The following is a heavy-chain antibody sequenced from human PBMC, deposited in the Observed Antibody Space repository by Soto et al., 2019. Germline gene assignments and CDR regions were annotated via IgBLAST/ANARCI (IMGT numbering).Heavy chain of an antibody. Sequence: QVQLQESGPGLVKPSETLSLTCTVSGGSISSYYWSWIRQPPGKGLEWIGYIYYSGSTNYNPSLTSRVTISVDTSKNQFSLKLSSVTAADTAVYYCARGAEGLELLHYMDVWGKGTTVTVSS. D-gene: IGHD1-7*01. J-gene: IGHJ6*03. CDR2: IYYSGST. CDR1: GGSISSYY. V-gene: IGHV4-59*01. CDR3: ARGAEGLELLHYMDV.